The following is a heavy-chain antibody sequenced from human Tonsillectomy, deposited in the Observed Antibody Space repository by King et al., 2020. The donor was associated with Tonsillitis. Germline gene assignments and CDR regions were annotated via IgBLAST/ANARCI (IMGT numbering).Heavy chain of an antibody. CDR1: GFTFDDYA. CDR2: ISWNSGSI. J-gene: IGHJ6*02. CDR3: AKDDAATMTTLKSYNSYGMDV. Sequence: VQLVESGGGLVQPGRSLRLSCAASGFTFDDYAMHWVRQAPGKGLEWVSSISWNSGSIGYADSVKGRFTISRDNAKNSLYLQMNSLRTEDTALYFCAKDDAATMTTLKSYNSYGMDVWGQGTTVTVSS. V-gene: IGHV3-9*01. D-gene: IGHD4-17*01.